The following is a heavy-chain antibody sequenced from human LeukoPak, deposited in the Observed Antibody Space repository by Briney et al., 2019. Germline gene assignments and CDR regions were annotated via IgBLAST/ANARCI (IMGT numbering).Heavy chain of an antibody. CDR3: ARNYGDSHYFDY. D-gene: IGHD4-17*01. CDR1: GFTFSSYW. CDR2: ISYDGSNK. V-gene: IGHV3-30*03. Sequence: GGSLRLSCAASGFTFSSYWIHWVRQAPGKGLEWVAVISYDGSNKYYADSVKGRFTISRDNSKNTLYLQMNSLRAEDTAVYYCARNYGDSHYFDYWGQGTLVTVSS. J-gene: IGHJ4*02.